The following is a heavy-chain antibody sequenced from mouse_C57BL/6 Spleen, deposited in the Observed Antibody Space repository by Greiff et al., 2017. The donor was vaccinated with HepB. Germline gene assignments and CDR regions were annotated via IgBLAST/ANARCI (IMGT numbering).Heavy chain of an antibody. D-gene: IGHD1-1*01. CDR1: GFNIKNTY. CDR2: IDPANGNT. CDR3: ARRENYYGSSLYYFDY. Sequence: VQLQQSVAELVRPGASVKLSCTASGFNIKNTYMHWVKQRPEQGLEWIGRIDPANGNTEYAPKFQGKATITADTSSNTAYLQLSSLTSEDTAIYYCARRENYYGSSLYYFDYWGQGTTLTVSS. V-gene: IGHV14-3*01. J-gene: IGHJ2*01.